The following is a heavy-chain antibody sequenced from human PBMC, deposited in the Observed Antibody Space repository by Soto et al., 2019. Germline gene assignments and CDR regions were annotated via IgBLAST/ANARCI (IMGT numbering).Heavy chain of an antibody. CDR3: AGFSSGTYLFDL. J-gene: IGHJ6*02. CDR1: DGSISSYY. D-gene: IGHD1-26*01. V-gene: IGHV4-59*01. CDR2: IYGTGTT. Sequence: SETLSLTCTVSDGSISSYYWIWIRQPPGKGLEWIGYIYGTGTTNYSPSLTNRVTISVDMSKNQFSLRLSSVTAADTAVYYCAGFSSGTYLFDLWGQGTTVTVSS.